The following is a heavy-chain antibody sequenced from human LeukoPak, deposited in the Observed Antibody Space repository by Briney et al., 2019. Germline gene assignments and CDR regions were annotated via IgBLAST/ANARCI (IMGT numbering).Heavy chain of an antibody. J-gene: IGHJ6*02. CDR3: ARVPVTGTQYYYYGMDV. CDR2: TIPIFGTA. CDR1: GGTFSSYA. D-gene: IGHD1/OR15-1a*01. V-gene: IGHV1-69*13. Sequence: SVKVSCKASGGTFSSYAISWVRQAPGQGLEWMGGTIPIFGTANYAQKFQGRVTITADESTSTAYMELSSLRSEDTAVYYCARVPVTGTQYYYYGMDVWGQGTTVTVSS.